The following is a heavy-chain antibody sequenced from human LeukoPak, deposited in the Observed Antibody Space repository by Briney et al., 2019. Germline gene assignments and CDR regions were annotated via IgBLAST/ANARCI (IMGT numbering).Heavy chain of an antibody. CDR3: AEHNYGDYDVFDY. CDR1: GGTFSSYT. V-gene: IGHV1-69*02. CDR2: IIPILGIA. J-gene: IGHJ4*02. D-gene: IGHD4-17*01. Sequence: SVKVSCKASGGTFSSYTTSWVRQAPGQGLEWMGRIIPILGIANYAQKFQGRVTITADKSTSTAYMELSSLRSEDTAVYYCAEHNYGDYDVFDYWGQGTLVTVSS.